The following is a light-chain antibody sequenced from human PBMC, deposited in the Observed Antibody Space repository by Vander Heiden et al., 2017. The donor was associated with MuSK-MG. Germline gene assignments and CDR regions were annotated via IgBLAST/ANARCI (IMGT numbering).Light chain of an antibody. CDR3: MQRLVFPYT. CDR1: QSLLDADDGYTY. Sequence: VMTQTPLSLPVTPGEPASISCRSSQSLLDADDGYTYVDWYLQKPGQSPQLVLYLLSYRASGVPDRLSGSGSGTEFTLKISRVEAEDVGIYYCMQRLVFPYTFGQGTKLXIK. V-gene: IGKV2-40*01. CDR2: LLS. J-gene: IGKJ2*01.